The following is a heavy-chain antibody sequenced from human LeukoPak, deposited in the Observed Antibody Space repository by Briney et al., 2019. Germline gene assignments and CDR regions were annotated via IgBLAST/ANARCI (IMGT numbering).Heavy chain of an antibody. CDR2: IYHRGGT. J-gene: IGHJ4*02. CDR3: ARGGYNYPYFDS. Sequence: PSETLSLTCAVSGGSISNGGFAWSWIRQPPGQGLEWIGYIYHRGGTHYNPSLTSRVTMSVDRSRNQFSLNLSSVTAADTAVYYCARGGYNYPYFDSWGQGTLVTVSS. V-gene: IGHV4-30-2*01. CDR1: GGSISNGGFA. D-gene: IGHD5-18*01.